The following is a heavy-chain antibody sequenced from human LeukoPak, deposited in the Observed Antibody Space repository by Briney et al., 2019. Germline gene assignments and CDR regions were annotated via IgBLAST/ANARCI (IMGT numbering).Heavy chain of an antibody. CDR1: GFTFSSYA. CDR2: IKQDGSEK. J-gene: IGHJ3*02. V-gene: IGHV3-7*01. D-gene: IGHD3-22*01. Sequence: GGSLRLSCAASGFTFSSYAMSWVRQAPGKGLEWVANIKQDGSEKYYVDSVKGRFTISRDNAKNSLYLQMNSLRAEDTAVYYCARVRRLLDAFDIWGQGTMVTVSS. CDR3: ARVRRLLDAFDI.